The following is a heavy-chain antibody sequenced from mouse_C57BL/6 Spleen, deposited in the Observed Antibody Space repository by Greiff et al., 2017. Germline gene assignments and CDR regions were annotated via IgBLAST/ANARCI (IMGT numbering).Heavy chain of an antibody. CDR1: GYTFTSYG. Sequence: VQLQQSGAELARPGASVKLSCKASGYTFTSYGISWVKQRTGQGLEWIGEIYPRSGNTYYNEKFKGKATLTADKSSSTAYMELRSLTSEDSAVYFCALREGYFDVWGTGTTVTVSS. J-gene: IGHJ1*03. CDR3: ALREGYFDV. V-gene: IGHV1-81*01. D-gene: IGHD1-1*01. CDR2: IYPRSGNT.